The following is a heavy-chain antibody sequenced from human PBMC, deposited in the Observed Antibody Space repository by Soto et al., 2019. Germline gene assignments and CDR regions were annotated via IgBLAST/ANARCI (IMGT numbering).Heavy chain of an antibody. V-gene: IGHV3-23*01. Sequence: GGSLRLSCAASGFTFSSYAMSWVRQAPGKGLEWVSAISGSGGSTYYADSVKGRFTISRDNSKNTLYLQMNSLRAEDTAVYYCAKDTELWFGELFGGVAQRNWFDPWGQGTLVTVSS. CDR3: AKDTELWFGELFGGVAQRNWFDP. J-gene: IGHJ5*02. CDR2: ISGSGGST. CDR1: GFTFSSYA. D-gene: IGHD3-10*01.